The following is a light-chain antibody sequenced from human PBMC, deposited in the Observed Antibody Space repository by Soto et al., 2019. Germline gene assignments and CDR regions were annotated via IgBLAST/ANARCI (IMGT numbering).Light chain of an antibody. J-gene: IGKJ1*01. CDR1: QSISGP. Sequence: DIQMTQSPSTLSASVGDRVTITCRASQSISGPLAWYQQKPGKAPKLLIYDAASLERGVPSRFSGSGSGTEFTLTISSLQPDDCATYYCQQDGTYARTFGQGTKVEIK. CDR3: QQDGTYART. CDR2: DAA. V-gene: IGKV1-5*01.